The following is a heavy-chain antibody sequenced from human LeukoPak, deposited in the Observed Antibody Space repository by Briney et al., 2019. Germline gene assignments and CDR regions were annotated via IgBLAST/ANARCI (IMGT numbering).Heavy chain of an antibody. Sequence: GGSLRLSCAASGFTVSSNYMSWVRQAPGKGLEWVSVIYSGGSTYYADSVKGRFTISRDNSKNTLYLQMNSLRAEDTAVYYCAMMGELSLYFDYWGQEPWSPSPQ. CDR1: GFTVSSNY. CDR3: AMMGELSLYFDY. J-gene: IGHJ4*01. CDR2: IYSGGST. V-gene: IGHV3-53*01. D-gene: IGHD3-16*02.